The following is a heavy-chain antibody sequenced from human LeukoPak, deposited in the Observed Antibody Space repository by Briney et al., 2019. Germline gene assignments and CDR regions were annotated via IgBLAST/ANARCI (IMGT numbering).Heavy chain of an antibody. J-gene: IGHJ4*02. CDR3: ARDFNRWLQPYYFDY. CDR1: GFTFSSYG. Sequence: PGRSLRLSCAASGFTFSSYGMHWVRQAPGKGLEWVAVIWYDGSNKYYADSVKGRFTISRDNSKNALYLLMNSLRAEDTAVYYCARDFNRWLQPYYFDYWGQGTLVTVSS. D-gene: IGHD5-24*01. V-gene: IGHV3-33*01. CDR2: IWYDGSNK.